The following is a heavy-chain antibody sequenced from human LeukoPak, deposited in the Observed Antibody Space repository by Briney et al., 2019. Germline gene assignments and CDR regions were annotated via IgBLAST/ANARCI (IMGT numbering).Heavy chain of an antibody. Sequence: SGGSLRLSCAASGFTYSSYGMHWVRQAPGKGLEWVAVISYDGSNKYYADSVKGRFTISRDNSKNTLYLQMNSLRAEDTAVYYCARPPTLSVNSLYYGMDVWGKGTTVTVSS. CDR1: GFTYSSYG. V-gene: IGHV3-30*03. CDR3: ARPPTLSVNSLYYGMDV. J-gene: IGHJ6*04. CDR2: ISYDGSNK. D-gene: IGHD4-17*01.